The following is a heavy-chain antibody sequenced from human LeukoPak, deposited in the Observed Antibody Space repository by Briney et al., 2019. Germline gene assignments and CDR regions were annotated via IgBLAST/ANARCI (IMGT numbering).Heavy chain of an antibody. CDR1: RDSVSSNSAA. CDR3: ASSASSGWQYYYYGMDV. J-gene: IGHJ6*02. V-gene: IGHV6-1*01. Sequence: SQTLSLTCAISRDSVSSNSAAWNWIRQSPSRGLEWLGRTYYRSNLYNDYAVSVKSRITINPATSKNQFSLQLNSVTPEDTAVYYCASSASSGWQYYYYGMDVWGQGTTVTVSS. CDR2: TYYRSNLYN. D-gene: IGHD6-19*01.